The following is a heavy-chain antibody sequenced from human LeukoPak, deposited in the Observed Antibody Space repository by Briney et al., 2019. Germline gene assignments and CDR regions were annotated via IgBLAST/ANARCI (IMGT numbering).Heavy chain of an antibody. Sequence: SETLSLTCAVYGGSLSGYYWSWIRQSPGKGLEWIGEINHGGSTNYNPSLKSRVTMSVDTSKNHFSLKLSSVTAADTAVYFCAREGRMSLGIEYWGQGTLVTVSS. J-gene: IGHJ4*02. CDR2: INHGGST. CDR1: GGSLSGYY. V-gene: IGHV4-34*01. D-gene: IGHD6-13*01. CDR3: AREGRMSLGIEY.